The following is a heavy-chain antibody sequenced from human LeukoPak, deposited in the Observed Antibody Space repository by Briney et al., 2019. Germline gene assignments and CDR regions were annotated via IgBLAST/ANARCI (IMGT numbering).Heavy chain of an antibody. V-gene: IGHV3-30*03. J-gene: IGHJ4*02. CDR3: ARRAGAYSHPYDY. Sequence: GGSLRLSCAASGFNFSYYGMHWVRQAPGRGLEWVAVISYDGSKKYCADSVKGRFTISRDNSKNTLYLQMNSLRAEDTAVYYCARRAGAYSHPYDYWGQGTLVTVSS. D-gene: IGHD4/OR15-4a*01. CDR2: ISYDGSKK. CDR1: GFNFSYYG.